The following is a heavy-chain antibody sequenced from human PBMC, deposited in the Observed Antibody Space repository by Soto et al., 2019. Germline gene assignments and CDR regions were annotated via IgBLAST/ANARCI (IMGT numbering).Heavy chain of an antibody. D-gene: IGHD2-2*01. CDR1: GGTLSSYT. V-gene: IGHV1-69*10. Sequence: SVTVSCKASGGTLSSYTSSWVRQATGQGLEWMGGIIPILGIANYAQKFQGRVTITADKSTSTAYMELSSLRSEDTAVYYCARDLHCSSTSCADYWGQGTLVTVSS. CDR2: IIPILGIA. J-gene: IGHJ4*02. CDR3: ARDLHCSSTSCADY.